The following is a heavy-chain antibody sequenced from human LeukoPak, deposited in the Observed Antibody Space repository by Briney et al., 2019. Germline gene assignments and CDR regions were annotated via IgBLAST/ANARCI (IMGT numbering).Heavy chain of an antibody. CDR1: GFTVSSNY. CDR2: IYSGGST. J-gene: IGHJ4*02. V-gene: IGHV3-53*01. D-gene: IGHD3-10*01. CDR3: ARATPEELLYGAGSYYFDY. Sequence: GGSLRLPCAASGFTVSSNYMSWVRQAPGKGLEWVSVIYSGGSTYYADSVKGRFTISRDNSKNTLYLQMNSLRAEDTAVYYCARATPEELLYGAGSYYFDYWGQGTLVTVSS.